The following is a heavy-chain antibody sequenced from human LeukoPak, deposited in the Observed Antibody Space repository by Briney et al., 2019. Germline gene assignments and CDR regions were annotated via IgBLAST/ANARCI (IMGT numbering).Heavy chain of an antibody. J-gene: IGHJ4*02. CDR1: GFTFSSYW. D-gene: IGHD2-2*02. Sequence: GGSLRLSCAASGFTFSSYWMHWVRQAPGRGLVWVSRINTDGSSTSYADSVKGRFTISRDNAKNTLYLQMNSLRAEDTAVYYCARVDIVVVPAAIPGVDYWGQGTLATVST. V-gene: IGHV3-74*01. CDR3: ARVDIVVVPAAIPGVDY. CDR2: INTDGSST.